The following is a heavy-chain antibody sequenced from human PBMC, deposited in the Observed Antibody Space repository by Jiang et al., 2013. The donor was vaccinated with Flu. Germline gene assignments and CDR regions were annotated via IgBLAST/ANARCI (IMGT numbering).Heavy chain of an antibody. CDR2: IDWDDDK. D-gene: IGHD1-26*01. CDR3: ARITPYSGSYYVDDY. J-gene: IGHJ4*02. CDR1: GFSLSTSGMC. V-gene: IGHV2-70*01. Sequence: KPTQTLTLTCTFSGFSLSTSGMCVSWIRQPPGKALEWLALIDWDDDKYYSTSLKTRLTISKDTSKSQVVLTMTNMDPVDTATYYCARITPYSGSYYVDDYWGQGTLVTVSS.